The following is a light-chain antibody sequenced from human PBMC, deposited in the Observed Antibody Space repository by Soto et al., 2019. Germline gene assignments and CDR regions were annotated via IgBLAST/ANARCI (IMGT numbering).Light chain of an antibody. Sequence: VLTQPRSVSGSPGQSVSISCTGTSSDVGRYSYVSWYQQHPGKAPKLMIYDVSERPSGVPDRFSGSKSGNTASLTISGLQAEDEADYYCCSYAGTYTGVFGTGTKVTVL. V-gene: IGLV2-11*01. CDR2: DVS. J-gene: IGLJ1*01. CDR1: SSDVGRYSY. CDR3: CSYAGTYTGV.